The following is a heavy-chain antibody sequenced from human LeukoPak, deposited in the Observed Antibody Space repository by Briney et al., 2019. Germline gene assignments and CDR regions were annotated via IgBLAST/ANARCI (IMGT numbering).Heavy chain of an antibody. CDR3: ARATRDSSGHYMRSFDY. J-gene: IGHJ4*02. CDR1: GYSISSDCY. CDR2: IYHSGYT. D-gene: IGHD3-22*01. Sequence: SETLSLTCTVSGYSISSDCYWGWIWQPPGLGLEWFGGIYHSGYTSYYPSLKSRVTVSMDRSKNQFSLKLTSVTAADTAVYYCARATRDSSGHYMRSFDYWGQGTLVTVPS. V-gene: IGHV4-38-2*02.